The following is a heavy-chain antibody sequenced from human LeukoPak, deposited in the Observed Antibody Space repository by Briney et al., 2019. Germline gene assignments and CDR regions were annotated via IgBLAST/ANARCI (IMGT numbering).Heavy chain of an antibody. CDR2: ISHDGSHK. J-gene: IGHJ4*02. CDR3: AKVPNSRYDQVDY. Sequence: PGRSLRLSCAASGFTFSHYGMHWVRQAPSTGLDWVAVISHDGSHKYYADSVKGRFSISRDDSKNTLYLQMNSLRGDDTAVYYCAKVPNSRYDQVDYWGQGTLVTVSS. D-gene: IGHD5-12*01. CDR1: GFTFSHYG. V-gene: IGHV3-30*18.